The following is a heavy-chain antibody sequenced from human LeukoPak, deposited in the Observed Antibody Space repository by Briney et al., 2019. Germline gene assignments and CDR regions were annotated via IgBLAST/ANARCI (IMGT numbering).Heavy chain of an antibody. J-gene: IGHJ4*02. CDR2: INHSGST. CDR3: ARLAVAGTKDY. Sequence: SETLSLTCTVSGGSISSYYWSWIRQPPGKGLEWIGEINHSGSTNYNPSLKSRVTISVDTSKNQFSPKLSSVTAADTAVYYCARLAVAGTKDYWGQGTLVTVSS. V-gene: IGHV4-34*01. CDR1: GGSISSYY. D-gene: IGHD6-19*01.